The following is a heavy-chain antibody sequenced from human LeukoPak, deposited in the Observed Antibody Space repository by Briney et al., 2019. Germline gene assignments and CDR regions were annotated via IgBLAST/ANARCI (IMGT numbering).Heavy chain of an antibody. D-gene: IGHD3-9*01. CDR1: GDSISNYY. J-gene: IGHJ6*02. CDR2: IYPSGIT. CDR3: ARNALLSDSDYGMDV. Sequence: SETLSLTCTVSGDSISNYYWSWIRQPAGKGLEWIGRIYPSGITNYSPSLKSRVTMSVDASKNQFSLKVTSVTAADTAVYYCARNALLSDSDYGMDVWGQGTTVTVSS. V-gene: IGHV4-4*07.